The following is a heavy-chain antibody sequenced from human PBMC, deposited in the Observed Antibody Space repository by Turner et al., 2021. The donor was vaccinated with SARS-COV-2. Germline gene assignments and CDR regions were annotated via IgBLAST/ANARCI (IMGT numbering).Heavy chain of an antibody. CDR1: DVSISSRTYY. CDR2: IYYNGDT. CDR3: ATCDFWSGYAFDY. J-gene: IGHJ4*02. D-gene: IGHD3-3*01. V-gene: IGHV4-39*01. Sequence: QQQLQETGPGLVKPSVTLSLTCSFSDVSISSRTYYWGWIRQPPGKGLEWIGSIYYNGDTYYNPSLKSRVTMSVDTSNNQFSLKLTSLTAADTALYYCATCDFWSGYAFDYWGQGTLVPVSS.